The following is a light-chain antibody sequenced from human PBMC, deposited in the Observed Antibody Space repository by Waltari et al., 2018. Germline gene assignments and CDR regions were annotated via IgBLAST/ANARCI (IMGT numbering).Light chain of an antibody. J-gene: IGLJ2*01. CDR3: SSYAAGDIWI. Sequence: QSALTQPPSASGSPGQSVTISCTGTRRYVGNSNYFSWFQQHPGKAPKLMIYEVTKRPSGVPDRFSGSKSGNTASLTVSGLQAEDEADYYCSSYAAGDIWIFGGGTKLTVL. V-gene: IGLV2-8*01. CDR1: RRYVGNSNY. CDR2: EVT.